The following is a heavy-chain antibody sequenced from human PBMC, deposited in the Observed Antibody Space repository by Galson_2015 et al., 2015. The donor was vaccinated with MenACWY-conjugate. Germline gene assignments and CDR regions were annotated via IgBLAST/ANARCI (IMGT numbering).Heavy chain of an antibody. J-gene: IGHJ3*02. CDR3: ARDDNPYCGGDCNSDAFDI. Sequence: YVDSVKGRFTISRDNAQNSLFLQMNSLRVEDTALYYCARDDNPYCGGDCNSDAFDIWGQGTTVIVSS. D-gene: IGHD2-21*02. V-gene: IGHV3-7*03.